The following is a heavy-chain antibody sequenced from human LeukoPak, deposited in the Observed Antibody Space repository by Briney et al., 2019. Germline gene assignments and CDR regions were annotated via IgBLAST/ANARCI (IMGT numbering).Heavy chain of an antibody. D-gene: IGHD6-13*01. CDR1: GGSFSGYY. J-gene: IGHJ4*02. V-gene: IGHV4-34*01. CDR3: ARGGWHSSSWYFDY. CDR2: ITHGGST. Sequence: PSETLSLTCAGYGGSFSGYYWSWIRQPPGKGLEWIGEITHGGSTNYNPSLKSRVTISVDTSKNQFSLELNSVTAADTAVYYCARGGWHSSSWYFDYWGQGTLVTVSS.